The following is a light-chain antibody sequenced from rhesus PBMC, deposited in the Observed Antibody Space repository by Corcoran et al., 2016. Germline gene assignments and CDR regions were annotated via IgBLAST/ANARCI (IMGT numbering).Light chain of an antibody. J-gene: IGLJ1*01. Sequence: QSALTQPPSMSQSLGQSVTFSCTETNTDVGAYNYVSWYQQYPGKAPKVLIYEVTKRPSGVSDRFSGSKSGNTASLTISGLQAEDEADDYCRSYRGGDTCDIFGAGTRLTVL. CDR3: RSYRGGDTCDI. CDR2: EVT. V-gene: IGLV2-38*01. CDR1: NTDVGAYNY.